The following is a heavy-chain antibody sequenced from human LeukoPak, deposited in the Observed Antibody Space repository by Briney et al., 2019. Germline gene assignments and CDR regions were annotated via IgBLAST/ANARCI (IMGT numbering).Heavy chain of an antibody. D-gene: IGHD3-10*01. CDR1: AFTVTSNY. J-gene: IGHJ4*02. CDR2: IYSDGNT. CDR3: AKAHVPTMIRGVVSSD. Sequence: GGSLRLSCAASAFTVTSNYMSWVRQAPGKGLEWVSVIYSDGNTYYADSVKGRFTISRDNSKNTLYIQMNSLRAEDTALYYCAKAHVPTMIRGVVSSDWGQGTLVTVSS. V-gene: IGHV3-53*01.